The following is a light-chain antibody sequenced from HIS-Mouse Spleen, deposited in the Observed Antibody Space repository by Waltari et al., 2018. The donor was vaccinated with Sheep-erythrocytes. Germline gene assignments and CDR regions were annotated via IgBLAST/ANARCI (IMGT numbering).Light chain of an antibody. J-gene: IGLJ1*01. CDR2: GNT. CDR3: QSYDSSLSGYV. Sequence: QSVLTQPPSVSGAPGQRVTISCTGSSSNIGAGYDVHWYQQLPGTAPKLLIHGNTNRPSGVPDRCSGSKSGTSASLAITGLQAEDEADYYCQSYDSSLSGYVFGTGTKVTVL. CDR1: SSNIGAGYD. V-gene: IGLV1-40*01.